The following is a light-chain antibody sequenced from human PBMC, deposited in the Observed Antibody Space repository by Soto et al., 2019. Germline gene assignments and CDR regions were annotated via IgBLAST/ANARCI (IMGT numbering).Light chain of an antibody. CDR2: DVT. Sequence: QSALTQPASVSGSPGQSITISCTGTSSDVGGYIFVSWYQQHPGKAPKIMIYDVTNRPSGVSNRFSGSKSGNTASLTISGLQAEDEADYYCSSYTSSSTLVFGTGTKLTVL. CDR3: SSYTSSSTLV. CDR1: SSDVGGYIF. V-gene: IGLV2-14*01. J-gene: IGLJ1*01.